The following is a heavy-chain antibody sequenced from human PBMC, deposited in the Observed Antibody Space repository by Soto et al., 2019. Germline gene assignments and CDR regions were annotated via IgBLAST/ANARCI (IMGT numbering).Heavy chain of an antibody. Sequence: ASVKVSCKASGDTFTTYDINWVRQATGHGLEWMGWINPNSGNIGYAQRFQGRVTMTRDTAIRTAFMELSNLRSEDTAVYYCARVGYFDSDGFPRPYDYWGQGTLVTVSS. CDR3: ARVGYFDSDGFPRPYDY. D-gene: IGHD3-22*01. J-gene: IGHJ4*02. CDR1: GDTFTTYD. V-gene: IGHV1-8*01. CDR2: INPNSGNI.